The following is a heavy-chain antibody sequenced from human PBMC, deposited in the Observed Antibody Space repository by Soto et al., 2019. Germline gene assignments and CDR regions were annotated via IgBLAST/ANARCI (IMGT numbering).Heavy chain of an antibody. D-gene: IGHD3-22*01. CDR3: AKERLGHSSYYYDSSGYADFDY. V-gene: IGHV3-23*01. J-gene: IGHJ4*02. CDR1: GFTFSSYA. Sequence: GGSLRLSCAASGFTFSSYAMSWFRQAPGKGLEWVSAISGSGGSTYYADSVKGRFTISRDNSKNTLYLQMNSLRAEDTAVYCCAKERLGHSSYYYDSSGYADFDYWGQGTLVTVSS. CDR2: ISGSGGST.